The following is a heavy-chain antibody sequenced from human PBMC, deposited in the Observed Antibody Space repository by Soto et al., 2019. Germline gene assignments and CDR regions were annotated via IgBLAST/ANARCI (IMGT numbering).Heavy chain of an antibody. CDR1: GFTFSNYG. CDR3: ASRSGQLPYYFDY. CDR2: ISASKGNT. D-gene: IGHD6-6*01. Sequence: ASVKVSCKASGFTFSNYGITWVRQAPGQGLEWMGWISASKGNTNYAQKFQGRVTMTTDTSTSTTYMELRSLRPDDMAVYYCASRSGQLPYYFDYWGQGTQVTVSS. J-gene: IGHJ4*02. V-gene: IGHV1-18*03.